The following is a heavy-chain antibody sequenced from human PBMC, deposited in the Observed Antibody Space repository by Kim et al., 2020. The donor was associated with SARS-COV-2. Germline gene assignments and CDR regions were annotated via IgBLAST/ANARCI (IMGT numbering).Heavy chain of an antibody. V-gene: IGHV3-30*18. CDR1: GFTLKNYA. CDR3: AKDRRHCGGTFCSPDYFDS. J-gene: IGHJ4*02. D-gene: IGHD2-15*01. Sequence: GGSLRLSCAASGFTLKNYAMHWVRHAPGKGLEWVALISHDGNTRKYADSVKGRLTISRDNLRNTVYLEMNSLRGEDTAVYYCAKDRRHCGGTFCSPDYFDSWGLRALVTVSA. CDR2: ISHDGNTR.